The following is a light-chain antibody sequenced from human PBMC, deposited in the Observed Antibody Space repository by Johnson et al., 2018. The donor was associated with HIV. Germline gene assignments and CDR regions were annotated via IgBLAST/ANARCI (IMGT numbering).Light chain of an antibody. CDR2: EDN. J-gene: IGLJ1*01. V-gene: IGLV1-51*02. CDR1: SSNIGNNY. Sequence: QSVLTQPPSVSAAPGQKVTISCSGSSSNIGNNYVSWYQQLPGTAPKLLIYEDNRRPSGTPDRFSGSKSGTSATLGITGLQTGDEAEYYGGTWDSSLSSYVVGTGTKVTIL. CDR3: GTWDSSLSSYV.